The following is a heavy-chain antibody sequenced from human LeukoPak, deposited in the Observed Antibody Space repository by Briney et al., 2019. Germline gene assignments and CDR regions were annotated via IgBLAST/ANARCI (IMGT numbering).Heavy chain of an antibody. J-gene: IGHJ4*02. CDR1: GGSISSYY. CDR2: IYYSGST. CDR3: ARHRVRSTWIQLWEFDY. Sequence: PSETLSLTCTVSGGSISSYYWSWIRQPPGKGLEWIGYIYYSGSTNYNPSLKSRVTISVDTSKNQFSLKLNSVTAADTAVYYCARHRVRSTWIQLWEFDYWGQGTLVTVSS. D-gene: IGHD5-18*01. V-gene: IGHV4-59*08.